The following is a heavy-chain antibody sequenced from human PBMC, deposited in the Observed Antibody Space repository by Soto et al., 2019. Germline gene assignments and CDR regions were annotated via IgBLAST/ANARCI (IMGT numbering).Heavy chain of an antibody. V-gene: IGHV4-59*01. CDR3: ARDLWGYCGTDCYPLDV. D-gene: IGHD2-21*02. Sequence: SETLSLTCTVSGGSISGYYWSWIRQPPGKGLEWIGYMYNTGSTVYNPSFKSRVTITVDTSKNQFSLKLNSVTAADTAVYYCARDLWGYCGTDCYPLDVWGQGTTVTVSS. CDR2: MYNTGST. J-gene: IGHJ6*02. CDR1: GGSISGYY.